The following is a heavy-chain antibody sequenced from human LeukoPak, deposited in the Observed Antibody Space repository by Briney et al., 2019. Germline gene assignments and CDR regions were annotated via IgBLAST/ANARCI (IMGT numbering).Heavy chain of an antibody. Sequence: PSETLSLTCTVSGGSISGSGSSYYWVWIRQPPGKGLEWIGSLYYSGSTYYNPSLKSRITISVDTSENQFSLELSSVTAADTAVYFCARTPRYSGNYYTAFDIWGLGTTVTVSS. CDR1: GGSISGSGSSYY. CDR2: LYYSGST. CDR3: ARTPRYSGNYYTAFDI. V-gene: IGHV4-39*01. J-gene: IGHJ3*02. D-gene: IGHD1-26*01.